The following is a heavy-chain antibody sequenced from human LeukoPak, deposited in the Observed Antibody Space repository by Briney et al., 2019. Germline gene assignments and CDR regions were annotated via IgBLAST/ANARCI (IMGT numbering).Heavy chain of an antibody. CDR3: ARDLIRSDGGNSGKFDY. V-gene: IGHV4-31*03. CDR2: IYYSGST. Sequence: SETLSLTCTVSGGSISSGGYYWSWIRQHPGKGLEWVGYIYYSGSTYYNPSLKSRVTISVDTSKNQFSLKLSSVTAADTAVYYCARDLIRSDGGNSGKFDYWGQGTLVTVSS. J-gene: IGHJ4*02. CDR1: GGSISSGGYY. D-gene: IGHD4-23*01.